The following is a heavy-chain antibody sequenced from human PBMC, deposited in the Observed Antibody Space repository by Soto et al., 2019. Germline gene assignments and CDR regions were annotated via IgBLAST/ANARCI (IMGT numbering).Heavy chain of an antibody. V-gene: IGHV4-34*01. CDR3: ARRGHQFWSGYYTPYYFDY. Sequence: QVQLQQWGAGLLKPSETLSLTCAVYGGSFSGYYWSWIRQPPGKGLEWIGEINHSGSTNYNPSLKRRVTISVDTAKNQFSLKLSSVTAADTAVYYCARRGHQFWSGYYTPYYFDYWGQGTLVTVSS. D-gene: IGHD3-3*01. J-gene: IGHJ4*02. CDR1: GGSFSGYY. CDR2: INHSGST.